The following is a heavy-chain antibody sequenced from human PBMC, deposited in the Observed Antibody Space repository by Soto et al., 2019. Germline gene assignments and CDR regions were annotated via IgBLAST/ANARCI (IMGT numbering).Heavy chain of an antibody. D-gene: IGHD3-10*01. CDR2: IYSSGST. V-gene: IGHV4-59*08. CDR3: ARGGDSFNY. CDR1: GGSISTYY. J-gene: IGHJ4*02. Sequence: SETLSLTCTVSGGSISTYYWSWIRQPPGRGLEWIGYIYSSGSTSYNPSLKSRVTISLDTSKNQFSLKLSSVTAADTAVYYCARGGDSFNYWGQGTLVTVSS.